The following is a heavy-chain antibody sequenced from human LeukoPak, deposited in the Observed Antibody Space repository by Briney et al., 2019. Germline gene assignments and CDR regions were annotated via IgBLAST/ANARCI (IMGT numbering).Heavy chain of an antibody. Sequence: PGGSLRLSCAASGFIFSDYNMSWIRQAPGEGLEWVSYITNIGGTVYYADSVKGRFTISRDNAENSLSLQMNSLRAEDTAVYYCAKRGTYGSHAFDIWGRGTTASVSS. J-gene: IGHJ3*02. CDR2: ITNIGGTV. D-gene: IGHD2-8*01. CDR1: GFIFSDYN. V-gene: IGHV3-11*01. CDR3: AKRGTYGSHAFDI.